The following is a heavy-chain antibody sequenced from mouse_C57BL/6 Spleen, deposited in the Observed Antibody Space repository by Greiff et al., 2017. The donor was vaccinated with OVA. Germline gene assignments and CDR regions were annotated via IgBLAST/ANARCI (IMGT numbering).Heavy chain of an antibody. V-gene: IGHV5-17*01. J-gene: IGHJ4*01. Sequence: EVKVVESGGGLVKPGGSLKLSCAASGFTFSDYGMHWVRQAPEKGLEWVAYISSGSSTIYYADTVKGRFTISRDNAKNTLFLQMTSLRSEDTAMYYCARRARGYYAMDYWGQGTSVTVSS. D-gene: IGHD3-1*01. CDR1: GFTFSDYG. CDR2: ISSGSSTI. CDR3: ARRARGYYAMDY.